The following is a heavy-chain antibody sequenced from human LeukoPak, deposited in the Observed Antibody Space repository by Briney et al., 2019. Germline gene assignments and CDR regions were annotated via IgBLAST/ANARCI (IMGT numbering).Heavy chain of an antibody. CDR3: ARASRPFSSGYYWTFDY. J-gene: IGHJ4*02. CDR1: GGSVSNGDYY. D-gene: IGHD3-22*01. V-gene: IGHV4-61*03. CDR2: IYYSGNT. Sequence: PSETLSLTCTVSGGSVSNGDYYWSWLRQPPGKALEWIGYIYYSGNTNYNPSLEGRVTISVDTSKNHFSVKLSSVTAADTAVYYCARASRPFSSGYYWTFDYWGQGTLVTVSS.